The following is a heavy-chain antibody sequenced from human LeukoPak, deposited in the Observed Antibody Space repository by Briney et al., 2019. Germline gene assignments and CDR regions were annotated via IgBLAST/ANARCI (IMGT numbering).Heavy chain of an antibody. J-gene: IGHJ4*02. CDR3: ARATRDCSSASCYNY. Sequence: ASVKVSCKASGYTFTSYDINWVRQATGQGLAWMGWMNPNSGNTGYAQKFQGRVTMTRNTPISTAYMELSSLGSEDTAVYYCARATRDCSSASCYNYWGQGTLVTVSS. CDR1: GYTFTSYD. V-gene: IGHV1-8*01. CDR2: MNPNSGNT. D-gene: IGHD2-2*02.